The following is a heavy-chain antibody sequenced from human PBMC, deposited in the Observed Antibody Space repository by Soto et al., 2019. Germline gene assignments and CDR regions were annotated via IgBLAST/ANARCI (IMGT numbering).Heavy chain of an antibody. J-gene: IGHJ5*02. CDR3: AGSSYVWGSYRPGGWFDP. Sequence: GSLRLSCAASGFTFSSYAMSWVRQAPGKGLEWVSAISGSGGSTYYADSVKGRFTISRDNSKNTLYLQMNSLRAEDTAVYYCAGSSYVWGSYRPGGWFDPWGQGTLVTVSS. CDR1: GFTFSSYA. V-gene: IGHV3-23*01. D-gene: IGHD3-16*02. CDR2: ISGSGGST.